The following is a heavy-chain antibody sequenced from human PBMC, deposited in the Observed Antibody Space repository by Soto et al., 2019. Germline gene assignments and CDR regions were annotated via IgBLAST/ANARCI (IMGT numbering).Heavy chain of an antibody. CDR3: AKDLTSTSRTPEL. CDR1: GFTFSSYA. V-gene: IGHV3-23*01. J-gene: IGHJ4*02. CDR2: ISDSGGST. D-gene: IGHD2-2*01. Sequence: GGSLRLSCGASGFTFSSYAMSWVRQAPGKGLEWVSAISDSGGSTYYADSMKGRFTISRDNSKNTLYLQMNSLRAEDTAIYYCAKDLTSTSRTPELWGQGTLVTRLL.